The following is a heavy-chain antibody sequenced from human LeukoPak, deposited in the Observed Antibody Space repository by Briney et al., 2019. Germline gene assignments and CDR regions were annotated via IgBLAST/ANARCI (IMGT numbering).Heavy chain of an antibody. V-gene: IGHV3-30*04. Sequence: QPGGSLRLSCAASGFSFSSHAMHWVRQAPGKGLEWVAVISYDGSDKSYADSVKGRFTISRDSSRNTLYPQMNSLRAEDTAVYFCAKAHSSGWYEFLDYWGQGTLVTVSS. CDR2: ISYDGSDK. J-gene: IGHJ4*02. CDR3: AKAHSSGWYEFLDY. D-gene: IGHD6-19*01. CDR1: GFSFSSHA.